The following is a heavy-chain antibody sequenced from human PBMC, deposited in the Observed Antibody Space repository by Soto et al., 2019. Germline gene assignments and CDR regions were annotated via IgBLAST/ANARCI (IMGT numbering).Heavy chain of an antibody. V-gene: IGHV3-48*01. CDR1: GFTFSSYG. D-gene: IGHD3-16*01. Sequence: GGSLRLSCAASGFTFSSYGMHWVRQAPGKGLEWVSYISSTGSIIYYADSVKGRFTISRDNSKNTLFLQMNSLRSEDTSVYYCARDRGRGTYYYYGMDVWGQGTPVTVSS. CDR3: ARDRGRGTYYYYGMDV. CDR2: ISSTGSII. J-gene: IGHJ6*02.